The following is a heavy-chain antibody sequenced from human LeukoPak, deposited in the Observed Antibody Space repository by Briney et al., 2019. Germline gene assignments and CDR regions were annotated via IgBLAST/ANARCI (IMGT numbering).Heavy chain of an antibody. J-gene: IGHJ4*02. CDR1: GGSISSYY. Sequence: SETLSLTCTVSGGSISSYYWSWIRQPPGKGLEWIGYIYYSGSTNYNPSLKSRVTTSVDTSKNQFSLKLSSVTAADTAVYYCARDMSVTTGGFDYWGQGTLVTVSS. D-gene: IGHD4-11*01. CDR2: IYYSGST. CDR3: ARDMSVTTGGFDY. V-gene: IGHV4-59*01.